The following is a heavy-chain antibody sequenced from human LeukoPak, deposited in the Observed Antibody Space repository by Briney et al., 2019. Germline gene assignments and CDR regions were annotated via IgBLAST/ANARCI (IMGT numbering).Heavy chain of an antibody. CDR3: ARVGDIVVVPAAIVETLFDY. CDR1: GFTFTSHSIT. V-gene: IGHV4-39*07. CDR2: IYYSGST. Sequence: GSLRLSCTASGFTFTSHSITWFRQPPGKGLEWIGSIYYSGSTYYNPSLKSRVTISVDTSKNQFSLKLSSVTAADTAVYYCARVGDIVVVPAAIVETLFDYWGQGTLVTVSS. D-gene: IGHD2-2*01. J-gene: IGHJ4*02.